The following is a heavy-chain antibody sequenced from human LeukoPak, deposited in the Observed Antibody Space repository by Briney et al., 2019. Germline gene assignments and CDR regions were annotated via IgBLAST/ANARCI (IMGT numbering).Heavy chain of an antibody. D-gene: IGHD2-8*01. CDR2: ISAYNGNT. V-gene: IGHV1-18*01. J-gene: IGHJ4*02. CDR3: ARQVDSTKALPDY. Sequence: ASVKVSCKASGYTFASYGVTWVRQAPGQGLEWMGWISAYNGNTNYARKFQGRVTMTTDTSTSTAYMELRSLRSGDTAVYYCARQVDSTKALPDYWGQGTLVTVSS. CDR1: GYTFASYG.